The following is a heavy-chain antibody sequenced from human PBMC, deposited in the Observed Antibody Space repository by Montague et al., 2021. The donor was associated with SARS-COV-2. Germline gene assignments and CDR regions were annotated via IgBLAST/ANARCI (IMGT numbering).Heavy chain of an antibody. J-gene: IGHJ3*02. D-gene: IGHD1-26*01. CDR3: ASGSYGPDAFDI. CDR2: VYNSCST. CDR1: GGSISSNY. Sequence: SETLSLTCTVSGGSISSNYYNWIWHPPGPGLGLNWFVYNSCSTNYNPSLTSRFTISLDTSKNQFSLKLNSVTAADTAGYYYASGSYGPDAFDIWGQGTLVTVSS. V-gene: IGHV4-59*01.